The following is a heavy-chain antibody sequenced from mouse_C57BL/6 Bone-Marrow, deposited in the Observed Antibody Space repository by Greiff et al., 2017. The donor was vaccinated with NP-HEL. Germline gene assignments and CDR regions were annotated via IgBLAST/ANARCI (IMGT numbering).Heavy chain of an antibody. Sequence: DVMLVESGGGLVKPGGSLKLSCAASGFTFSDYGMHWVRQAPEKGLEWVAYISSGSSTIYYADTVKGRFTISSDNAKNTLFLQMTSLRSEDTAMYYCARQLLNYAMDYWGQGTSVTVSS. D-gene: IGHD1-1*01. J-gene: IGHJ4*01. CDR2: ISSGSSTI. V-gene: IGHV5-17*01. CDR1: GFTFSDYG. CDR3: ARQLLNYAMDY.